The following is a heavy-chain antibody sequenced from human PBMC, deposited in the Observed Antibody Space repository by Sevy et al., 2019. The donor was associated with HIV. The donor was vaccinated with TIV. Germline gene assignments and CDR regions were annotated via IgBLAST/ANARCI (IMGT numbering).Heavy chain of an antibody. V-gene: IGHV3-13*01. CDR3: TRSGGYGDYGMDV. J-gene: IGHJ6*02. CDR1: GFTFITYD. Sequence: GGSLRLSCAASGFTFITYDMHWVRHVTGKGLEWVSGVGPAGDTFYPGSVKGRLTISREKAKNSLYLQMNNLRAGDTAVYYCTRSGGYGDYGMDVWGQGTTVTVSS. D-gene: IGHD5-12*01. CDR2: VGPAGDT.